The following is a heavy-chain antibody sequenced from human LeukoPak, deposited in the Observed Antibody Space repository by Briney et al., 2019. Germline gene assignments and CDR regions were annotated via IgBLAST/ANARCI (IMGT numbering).Heavy chain of an antibody. J-gene: IGHJ6*02. V-gene: IGHV3-48*03. CDR3: ARDNGCSSTSCYGRWYYYYGMDV. Sequence: GGSLRLSCAASGFTISNYEMNWVRQAPGKGLEWVSHIRRSGSIIYYADSVKGRFTISRDNAKNSLYLQMNSLRDEDTAVYYCARDNGCSSTSCYGRWYYYYGMDVWGQGTTVTVSS. D-gene: IGHD2-2*01. CDR2: IRRSGSII. CDR1: GFTISNYE.